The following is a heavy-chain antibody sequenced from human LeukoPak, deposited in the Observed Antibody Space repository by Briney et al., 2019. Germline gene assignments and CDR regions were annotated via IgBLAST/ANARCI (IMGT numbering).Heavy chain of an antibody. V-gene: IGHV1-2*02. CDR1: GYTFTGYY. CDR3: ARDQAALAARPFDY. D-gene: IGHD6-6*01. CDR2: INPNSGGT. Sequence: ASVKVSCKPSGYTFTGYYMHWVRQAPGQGLEWMGWINPNSGGTNYAQKFQGRVTMTRDTSISTAYMELSRLASDDTAVYYCARDQAALAARPFDYWGQGTLATVSS. J-gene: IGHJ4*02.